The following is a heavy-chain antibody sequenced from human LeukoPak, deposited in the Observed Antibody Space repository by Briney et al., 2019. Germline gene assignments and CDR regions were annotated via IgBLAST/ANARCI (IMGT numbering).Heavy chain of an antibody. V-gene: IGHV4-39*01. CDR2: IYYSGST. CDR1: GGSISSSSYY. J-gene: IGHJ2*01. CDR3: ARQIKDIAALRSGYFDL. D-gene: IGHD6-6*01. Sequence: SETLSLTCTVSGGSISSSSYYWGWIRQPPGKGLEWIGSIYYSGSTYYNPSLKSRVTISVDTSKNQFSLKLSSVTAADTAVYYCARQIKDIAALRSGYFDLWGRGTLVTVSS.